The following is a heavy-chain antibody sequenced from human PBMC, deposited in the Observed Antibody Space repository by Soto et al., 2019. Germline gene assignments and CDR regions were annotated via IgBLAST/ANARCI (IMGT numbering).Heavy chain of an antibody. J-gene: IGHJ6*04. Sequence: ASVKVSCKASGYTFTSYGISWVRQAPGQGLEWMGWISAYNGNTNYAQKLQGRVTMTTDTSTSTAYMELRSLRSDDTAVYYCARIVVVPAAIIFSYYYYGMDVWGKGTTVPVSS. CDR3: ARIVVVPAAIIFSYYYYGMDV. V-gene: IGHV1-18*01. CDR1: GYTFTSYG. CDR2: ISAYNGNT. D-gene: IGHD2-2*01.